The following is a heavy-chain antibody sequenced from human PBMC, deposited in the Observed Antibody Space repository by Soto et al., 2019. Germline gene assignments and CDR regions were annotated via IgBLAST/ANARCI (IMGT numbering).Heavy chain of an antibody. CDR3: VCRYQQLVI. V-gene: IGHV3-23*01. Sequence: GGSLRLSCAASGFTFSNYAMSWVRQAPGKGLEWVSAISNSGISTFYADSVKGRFLISRDNSENTLYLRVDSLRADDTALYYCVCRYQQLVIWGQGTMVTVSS. J-gene: IGHJ3*02. CDR1: GFTFSNYA. CDR2: ISNSGIST. D-gene: IGHD6-13*01.